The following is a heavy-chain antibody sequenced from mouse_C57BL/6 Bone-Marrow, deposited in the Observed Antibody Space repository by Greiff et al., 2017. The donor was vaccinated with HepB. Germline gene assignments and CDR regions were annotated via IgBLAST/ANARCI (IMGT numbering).Heavy chain of an antibody. CDR1: GYTFTGYW. Sequence: VQLKESGAELMKPGASVKLSCKATGYTFTGYWIEWVKQRPGHGLEWIGEILPGSGSTNYNEKLKGKATFTAETSSNTAYMQLSSLTTEDSDSYYCARKAIITTVVATRYAMDYWGQGTSVTVSS. V-gene: IGHV1-9*01. D-gene: IGHD1-1*01. CDR3: ARKAIITTVVATRYAMDY. CDR2: ILPGSGST. J-gene: IGHJ4*01.